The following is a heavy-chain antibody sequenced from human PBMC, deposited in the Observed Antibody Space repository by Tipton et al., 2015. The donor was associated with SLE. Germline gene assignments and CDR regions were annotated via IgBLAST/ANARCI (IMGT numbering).Heavy chain of an antibody. J-gene: IGHJ4*02. D-gene: IGHD2-2*01. CDR2: IYTSGST. Sequence: TLSLTCTVSGGSISSGSYYWSWIRQPAGKGLEWIGHIYTSGSTNYNPSLKSRVTMSVDTSKNQFSLKLSSVTAADTAVYYCARREAMTLDYWGQGTLVTVSS. CDR1: GGSISSGSYY. CDR3: ARREAMTLDY. V-gene: IGHV4-61*09.